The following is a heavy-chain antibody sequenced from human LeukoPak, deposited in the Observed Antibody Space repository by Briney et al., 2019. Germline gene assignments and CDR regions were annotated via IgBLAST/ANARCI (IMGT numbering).Heavy chain of an antibody. V-gene: IGHV3-21*01. CDR3: ARDRDKYYYDSSGYYGQAFDI. CDR2: ISGGSSYR. D-gene: IGHD3-22*01. Sequence: GGSLRLSCAASGFTVSSNYMSWVRQAPGKGLEWVSSISGGSSYRYYAASVKGRFAISRDNAKKSLYLQMNSLRAEDTAVYFCARDRDKYYYDSSGYYGQAFDIWGQGTMVTVSS. CDR1: GFTVSSNY. J-gene: IGHJ3*02.